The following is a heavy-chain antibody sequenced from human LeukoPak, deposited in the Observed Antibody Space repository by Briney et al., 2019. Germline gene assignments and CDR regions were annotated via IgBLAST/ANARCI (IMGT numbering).Heavy chain of an antibody. V-gene: IGHV5-10-1*01. J-gene: IGHJ6*04. CDR3: ATGAGSYIYYYYGMDV. D-gene: IGHD1-26*01. Sequence: GESLKISCKGSGYSFTSYWISWVRQMPGKGLEWMGRIDPSDSYTNYSPSFRGHVTISADKSISTAYLQWSSLKASDTAMYYCATGAGSYIYYYYGMDVWGKGTTVTVSS. CDR2: IDPSDSYT. CDR1: GYSFTSYW.